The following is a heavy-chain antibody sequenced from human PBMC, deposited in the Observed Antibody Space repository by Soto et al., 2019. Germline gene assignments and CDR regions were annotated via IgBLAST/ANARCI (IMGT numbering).Heavy chain of an antibody. CDR2: ISSSSSTT. Sequence: GGLLRLSWAASGFTFSNYSMNWVRQAPGKGLEWVSYISSSSSTTYYADSVKGRFTISRDNAKNSLYLQMNSLRDEDTAVYYCMRGDISGGNWGQGTLVTVSS. V-gene: IGHV3-48*02. J-gene: IGHJ4*02. CDR3: MRGDISGGN. D-gene: IGHD3-9*01. CDR1: GFTFSNYS.